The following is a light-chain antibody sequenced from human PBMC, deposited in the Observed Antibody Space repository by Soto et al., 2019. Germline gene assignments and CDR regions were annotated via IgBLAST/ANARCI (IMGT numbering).Light chain of an antibody. Sequence: DIQMTQSPSSLFASVGDRVTITCQATQDINIYLNWYQQKPGKAPNLLIYDASKLEIGVPSRFSGSGSGTHFTFTISSLQTEDIGTYYCQQYDNLPITFGRGTRLEIK. CDR2: DAS. CDR3: QQYDNLPIT. J-gene: IGKJ5*01. V-gene: IGKV1-33*01. CDR1: QDINIY.